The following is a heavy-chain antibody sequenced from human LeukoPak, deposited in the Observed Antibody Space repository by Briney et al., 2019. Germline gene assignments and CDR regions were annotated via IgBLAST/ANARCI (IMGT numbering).Heavy chain of an antibody. V-gene: IGHV7-4-1*02. J-gene: IGHJ4*02. D-gene: IGHD6-13*01. Sequence: GASVKVSCKASGYTFTSYAMNWVRQAPGQGLERMGWINTNTGNPTYAQGFTGRFVFSLDTSVSTAYLQISSLKAEGTAVYYCARELSQWYSSSAHHDYWGQGTLVTVSS. CDR2: INTNTGNP. CDR1: GYTFTSYA. CDR3: ARELSQWYSSSAHHDY.